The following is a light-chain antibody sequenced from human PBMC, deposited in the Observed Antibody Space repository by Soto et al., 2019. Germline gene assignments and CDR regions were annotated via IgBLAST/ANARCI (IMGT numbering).Light chain of an antibody. J-gene: IGLJ3*02. Sequence: QSVLTQPASVSGSPGQSITISCTGTSSDIGGHNYVSWYQHFPGTAPKLILYEVTQRPSGVSPRFSGSKSGNTASLTISGLQSEDEADYYCSSYTTTATLMFGGGTKLTVL. CDR3: SSYTTTATLM. CDR2: EVT. CDR1: SSDIGGHNY. V-gene: IGLV2-14*01.